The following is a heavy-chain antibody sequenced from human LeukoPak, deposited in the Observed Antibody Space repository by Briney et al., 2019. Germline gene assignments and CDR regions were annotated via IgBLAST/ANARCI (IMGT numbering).Heavy chain of an antibody. CDR3: ARDEGSGWYYFDY. CDR2: IYYSGST. J-gene: IGHJ4*02. D-gene: IGHD6-19*01. V-gene: IGHV4-59*01. Sequence: SETLSLTCTVCGGSISSYYWSWIRQPPGKGLEWIGYIYYSGSTNYNPSLKCRVTISVDTSKNQFSLKLTSVTAADTAVYYCARDEGSGWYYFDYWGQGTLVTVSS. CDR1: GGSISSYY.